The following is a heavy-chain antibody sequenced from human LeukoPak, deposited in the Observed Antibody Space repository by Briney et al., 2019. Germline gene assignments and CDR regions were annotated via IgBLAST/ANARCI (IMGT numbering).Heavy chain of an antibody. J-gene: IGHJ4*02. CDR3: VRPADRGVRGGNFDD. Sequence: SETLSLTCTVSGYSISNGYYWGWIRQPPGKGLEWIGRFYYSGSTYYNPSLMSRVTISVDTSKNQFSLNLSSVSAAATAVHYCVRPADRGVRGGNFDDWGQGTLVTVSS. V-gene: IGHV4-38-2*02. CDR1: GYSISNGYY. D-gene: IGHD3-10*01. CDR2: FYYSGST.